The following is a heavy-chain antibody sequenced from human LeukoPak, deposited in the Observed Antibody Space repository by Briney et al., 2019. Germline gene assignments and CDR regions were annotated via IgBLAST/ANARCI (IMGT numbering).Heavy chain of an antibody. CDR1: GLTVSSNY. CDR3: ARRRGSYSYDY. V-gene: IGHV3-66*01. Sequence: PGGSLRLSCAVSGLTVSSNYMTWVRQAPGKGLEWVSIIHSAGSTYYADSVKGRFTISRDISKNTVYLQMNSLRAEDTAVYYCARRRGSYSYDYWGQGTLVTVSS. J-gene: IGHJ4*02. D-gene: IGHD1-26*01. CDR2: IHSAGST.